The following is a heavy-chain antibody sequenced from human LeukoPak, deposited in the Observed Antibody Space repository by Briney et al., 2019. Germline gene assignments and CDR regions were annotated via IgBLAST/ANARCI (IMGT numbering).Heavy chain of an antibody. CDR1: GFTFSSYS. Sequence: PGGSLRLSCAASGFTFSSYSMNWVRQAPGKGLEWVSYISSSSSTIYYADSVKGRFTISRDNAKNSLYLQMNSLRAEDTAVYYCARDFGPRTYCSGGSCYSGGYFDYWGQGTLVTVSS. CDR2: ISSSSSTI. CDR3: ARDFGPRTYCSGGSCYSGGYFDY. V-gene: IGHV3-48*04. J-gene: IGHJ4*02. D-gene: IGHD2-15*01.